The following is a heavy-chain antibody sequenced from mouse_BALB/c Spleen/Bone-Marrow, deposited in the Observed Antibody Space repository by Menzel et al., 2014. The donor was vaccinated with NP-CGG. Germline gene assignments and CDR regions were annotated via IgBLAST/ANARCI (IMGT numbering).Heavy chain of an antibody. CDR2: ISSGGSYT. Sequence: EVQLVESGGGLVQPGGSRKLSCAASGFTFSSYGMSWVRQTPDKRLEWVATISSGGSYTYYPDSVKGRFTISRDNARNTLYLQMSSLKSEDTAMYYCARPYDFGAWFAYWGQGTLVTVSA. D-gene: IGHD2-4*01. CDR1: GFTFSSYG. V-gene: IGHV5-6*01. CDR3: ARPYDFGAWFAY. J-gene: IGHJ3*01.